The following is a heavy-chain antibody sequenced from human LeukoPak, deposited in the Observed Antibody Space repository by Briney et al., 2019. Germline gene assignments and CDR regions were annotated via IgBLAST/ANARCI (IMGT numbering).Heavy chain of an antibody. CDR3: ARMYSGTSYYFDY. Sequence: SEALSLTCSVSGVSISTCYWIWIWQPPAKGLEWMGFFSYSGSTKYNPSLKSRVTMSVDTSKNQFSLKLSSVTAADTAVYYCARMYSGTSYYFDYWGQGTLVTDSS. CDR1: GVSISTCY. CDR2: FSYSGST. J-gene: IGHJ4*02. V-gene: IGHV4-59*01. D-gene: IGHD1-26*01.